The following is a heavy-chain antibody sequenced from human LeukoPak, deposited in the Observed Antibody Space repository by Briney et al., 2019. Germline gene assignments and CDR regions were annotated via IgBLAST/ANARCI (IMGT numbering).Heavy chain of an antibody. D-gene: IGHD2-2*01. CDR2: MNPNSGNT. V-gene: IGHV1-8*01. CDR1: GYTFSSYD. Sequence: GASVKVSCKASGYTFSSYDVIWVRQASGQGLEWMGWMNPNSGNTGYAQKFRGRVTMTGDTSITTAYMELSSLISEDTAVYYCARAIRNQLLSEYWGQGTLVTVFS. CDR3: ARAIRNQLLSEY. J-gene: IGHJ4*02.